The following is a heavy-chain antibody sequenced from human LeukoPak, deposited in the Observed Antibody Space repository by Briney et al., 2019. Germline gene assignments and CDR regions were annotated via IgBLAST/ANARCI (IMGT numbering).Heavy chain of an antibody. CDR1: GFTFNNYA. CDR2: ISGSGTGT. CDR3: AKESTGQFDY. J-gene: IGHJ4*02. D-gene: IGHD4-11*01. V-gene: IGHV3-23*01. Sequence: GGSLRLSCAASGFTFNNYAMTWVRQAPGKGLEWVSGISGSGTGTDYADSVKGRFTISRDNSKNTLYLQMNSLRAEDTALYYCAKESTGQFDYWGQGTLVTVSS.